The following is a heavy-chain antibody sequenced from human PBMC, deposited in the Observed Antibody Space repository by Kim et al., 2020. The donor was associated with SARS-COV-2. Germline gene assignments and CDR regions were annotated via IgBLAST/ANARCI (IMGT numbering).Heavy chain of an antibody. CDR3: ARGGGDHGAYYYYGMDV. D-gene: IGHD2-21*02. Sequence: SETLSLTCTVSGGSISSYYWSWIRQPPGKGLEWIGYIYYSGSTNYNPSLKSRVTISVDTSKNQFSLKLSSVTAADTAVYYCARGGGDHGAYYYYGMDVWGQGTTVTVSS. V-gene: IGHV4-59*13. CDR1: GGSISSYY. CDR2: IYYSGST. J-gene: IGHJ6*02.